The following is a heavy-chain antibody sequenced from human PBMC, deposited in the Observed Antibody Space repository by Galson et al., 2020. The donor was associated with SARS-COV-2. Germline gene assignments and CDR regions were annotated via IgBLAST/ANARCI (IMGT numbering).Heavy chain of an antibody. CDR1: GYTFSVHY. D-gene: IGHD2-21*02. Sequence: APVKVSCRTSGYTFSVHYMHWVRQAPGQGLEWMGRINCDGGDTEYSQKFQGRVTMTMDTSLSTVYMELSGLKSDDTAVYYCTRDRDGAYWGQGTLVTVSS. CDR3: TRDRDGAY. J-gene: IGHJ4*02. V-gene: IGHV1-2*06. CDR2: INCDGGDT.